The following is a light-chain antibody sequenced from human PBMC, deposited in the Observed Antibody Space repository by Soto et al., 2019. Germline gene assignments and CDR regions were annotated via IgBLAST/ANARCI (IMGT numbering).Light chain of an antibody. CDR2: LGS. Sequence: DIVITQSPLSLPFSPGGPASISCRSSQSLLHSNGYNYLAWYVEQPGQSPQLLIYLGSNRASGVPDRFSGSGSGTDFTLKISRVEAEDVGVYYCMQALQTPRTFGPGSKVDI. CDR1: QSLLHSNGYNY. V-gene: IGKV2-28*01. J-gene: IGKJ3*01. CDR3: MQALQTPRT.